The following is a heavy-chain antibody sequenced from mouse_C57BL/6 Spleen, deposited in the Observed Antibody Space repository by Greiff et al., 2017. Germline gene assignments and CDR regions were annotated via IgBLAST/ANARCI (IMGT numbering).Heavy chain of an antibody. J-gene: IGHJ2*01. CDR2: IYPGDGDT. Sequence: QVQLQQPGPELVKPGASVKISCKASGYAFSSSWMNWVKQRPGKGLEWIGRIYPGDGDTNYNGKFKGKATLTADKSSSTAYMQLSSLTAEDSAGYWCVRGGCLDYWGQGTTLTVSS. V-gene: IGHV1-82*01. CDR3: VRGGCLDY. CDR1: GYAFSSSW. D-gene: IGHD6-1*01.